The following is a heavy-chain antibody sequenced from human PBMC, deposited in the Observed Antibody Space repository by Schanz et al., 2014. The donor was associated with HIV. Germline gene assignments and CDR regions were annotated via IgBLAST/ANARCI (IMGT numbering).Heavy chain of an antibody. CDR3: ARRGPIAAIDFSLDP. CDR2: IIPIFDTT. V-gene: IGHV1-69*06. Sequence: QVQLVQSGAEVKKPGSSVKVFCRASGGTFINYAFSWVRQAPGQGLEWMGGIIPIFDTTNYAQKFQGRVTITADKSTSTVYMDLSSLRSEDTAVYYCARRGPIAAIDFSLDPWGQGTLVTVSS. J-gene: IGHJ5*02. D-gene: IGHD6-13*01. CDR1: GGTFINYA.